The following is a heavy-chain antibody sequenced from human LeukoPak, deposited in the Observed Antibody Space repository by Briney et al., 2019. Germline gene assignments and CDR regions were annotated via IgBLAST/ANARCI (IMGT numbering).Heavy chain of an antibody. CDR1: GVAISRGGYA. CDR3: ARLYSYASGRFDP. V-gene: IGHV4-30-4*07. CDR2: IYHSGTT. Sequence: SETLSLTCAVSGVAISRGGYAWNWIRQPPGKGLEWIAYIYHSGTTYYNPSLKSRATISVDTSKNQFSLKLSSVTAADTAVYYCARLYSYASGRFDPWGQGTLVTVSS. D-gene: IGHD5-18*01. J-gene: IGHJ5*02.